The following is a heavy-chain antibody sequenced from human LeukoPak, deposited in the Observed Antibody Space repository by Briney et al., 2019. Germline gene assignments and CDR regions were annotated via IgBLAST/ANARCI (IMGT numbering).Heavy chain of an antibody. CDR3: ARRRRGSSHYYYYYMDV. Sequence: GGSLRLSCAASGFTFDDYGMSWVRQAPGKGLEWVSGINWNGGSTGYADSVKGRFTISRDNAKNSLYLQMNSLRAEDTALYYCARRRRGSSHYYYYYMDVWGKGTTVTVSS. V-gene: IGHV3-20*04. J-gene: IGHJ6*03. CDR1: GFTFDDYG. CDR2: INWNGGST. D-gene: IGHD6-6*01.